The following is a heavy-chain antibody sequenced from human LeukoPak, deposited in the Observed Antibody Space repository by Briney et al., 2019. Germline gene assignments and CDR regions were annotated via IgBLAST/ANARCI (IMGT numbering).Heavy chain of an antibody. J-gene: IGHJ4*02. V-gene: IGHV1-18*01. CDR1: GYTFTDFG. D-gene: IGHD1-26*01. CDR2: ISAYNGNT. CDR3: VGRIVGATFDY. Sequence: ASVKVSCKASGYTFTDFGVSWVRQAPGLGLEWMGWISAYNGNTNYVQKFQGRVTMTTDTSTSTAYMELRSLRSDDTAVYYCVGRIVGATFDYWGQGTLVTVSS.